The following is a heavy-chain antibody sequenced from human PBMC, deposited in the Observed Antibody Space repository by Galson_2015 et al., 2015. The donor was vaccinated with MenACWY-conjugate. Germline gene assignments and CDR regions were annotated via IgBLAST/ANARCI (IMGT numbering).Heavy chain of an antibody. CDR3: VKGGYNYALDY. CDR1: GFTFSDYY. Sequence: SLRLSCAASGFTFSDYYLTWIRQAPGKGLEWVSYIRGSSPYANYADSVKGRFTISRDNAKNLMYLQMNSLRVEDTAVYYCVKGGYNYALDYWGRGTLVTVSS. D-gene: IGHD5-24*01. V-gene: IGHV3-11*05. CDR2: IRGSSPYA. J-gene: IGHJ4*02.